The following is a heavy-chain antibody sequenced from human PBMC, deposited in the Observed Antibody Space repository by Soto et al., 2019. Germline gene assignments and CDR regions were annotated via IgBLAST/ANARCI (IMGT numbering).Heavy chain of an antibody. J-gene: IGHJ5*02. CDR1: CDTFTNND. V-gene: IGHV1-8*01. CDR3: ERMDSFGSLNWFDP. D-gene: IGHD5-18*01. CDR2: MDPGSGDT. Sequence: ASVKVSCKASCDTFTNNDVSWVRQSTGQGLEWMGWMDPGSGDTGYAQKFQGRLTMTRDISIATAYMELNSLTSQATAIYYCERMDSFGSLNWFDPWGQGTLVTVSS.